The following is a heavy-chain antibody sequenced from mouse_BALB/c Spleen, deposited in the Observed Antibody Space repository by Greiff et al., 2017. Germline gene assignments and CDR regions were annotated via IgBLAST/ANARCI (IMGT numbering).Heavy chain of an antibody. V-gene: IGHV1S22*01. J-gene: IGHJ3*01. CDR3: TREGFDY. Sequence: LQQPGSELVRPGASVKLSCKASGYTFTSYWMHWVKQRPGQGLEWIGNIYPGSGSTNYDEKFKSKATLTVDTSSSTAYMQLSSLTSEDSAVYYCTREGFDYWGQGTLVTVSA. CDR2: IYPGSGST. CDR1: GYTFTSYW.